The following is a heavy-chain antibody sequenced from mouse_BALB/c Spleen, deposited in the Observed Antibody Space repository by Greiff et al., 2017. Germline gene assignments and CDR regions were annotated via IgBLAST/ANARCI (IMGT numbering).Heavy chain of an antibody. Sequence: QVQLKQSGPGLVQPSQSLSITCTVSGFSLTSYGVHWVRQSPGKGLEWLGVIWSGGSTDYNAAFISRLSISKDNSKSQVFFKMNSLQADDTAIYYCARNDGYSLAYWGQGTLVTVSA. CDR3: ARNDGYSLAY. J-gene: IGHJ3*01. V-gene: IGHV2-4-1*01. CDR2: IWSGGST. D-gene: IGHD2-3*01. CDR1: GFSLTSYG.